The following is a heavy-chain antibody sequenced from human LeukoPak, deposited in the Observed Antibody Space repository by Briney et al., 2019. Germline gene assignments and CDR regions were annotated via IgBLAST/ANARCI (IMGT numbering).Heavy chain of an antibody. D-gene: IGHD3-10*01. CDR3: AKEGTGSGSYYKGFDY. V-gene: IGHV3-30*18. Sequence: PGGSLRLSCAASGFTFSRYAMHWVRQTPGKGLEWVAVTSYDGRSSYYADSVKGRFTISRDNPKNTVYLQMNSLRAEDTAVYYCAKEGTGSGSYYKGFDYWGQGTLVTVSS. J-gene: IGHJ4*02. CDR1: GFTFSRYA. CDR2: TSYDGRSS.